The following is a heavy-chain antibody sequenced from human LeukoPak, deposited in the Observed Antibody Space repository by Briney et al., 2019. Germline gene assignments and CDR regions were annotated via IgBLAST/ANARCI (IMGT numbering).Heavy chain of an antibody. J-gene: IGHJ4*02. CDR2: IYPGDSDT. CDR1: GYSLTTYW. D-gene: IGHD4-17*01. V-gene: IGHV5-51*01. Sequence: GESLKISCKGSGYSLTTYWIAWVRQMPGKGLEWMGIIYPGDSDTRYSSSFRGQVTISADKSISTAYLHWMTLKASDTAMYYCARLTTVTGGVFDYWGQGTLVTVSS. CDR3: ARLTTVTGGVFDY.